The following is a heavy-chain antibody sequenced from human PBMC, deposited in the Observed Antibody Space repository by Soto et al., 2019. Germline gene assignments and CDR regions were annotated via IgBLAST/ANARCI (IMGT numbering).Heavy chain of an antibody. CDR3: ARHIYGSDVTNGDRVLKWFDP. CDR1: GGSISSYY. J-gene: IGHJ5*02. CDR2: IYYSGST. Sequence: SETLSLTCTVSGGSISSYYWSWIRQPPGKGLEWIGYIYYSGSTNYNPSLKSRVTISVDTSKNQFSLKLSSVTAADTAVYYCARHIYGSDVTNGDRVLKWFDPWGQGTLVPVSS. D-gene: IGHD3-10*01. V-gene: IGHV4-59*08.